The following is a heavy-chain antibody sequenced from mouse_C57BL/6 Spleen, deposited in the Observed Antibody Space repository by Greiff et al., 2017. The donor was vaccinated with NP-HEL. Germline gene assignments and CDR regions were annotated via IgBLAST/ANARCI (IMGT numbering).Heavy chain of an antibody. V-gene: IGHV1-47*01. D-gene: IGHD2-3*01. CDR2: FHPYNDDT. J-gene: IGHJ2*01. Sequence: VQVVESGAELVKPGASVKMSCKASGYTFTTYPIEWMKQNHGKSLEWIGNFHPYNDDTKYNEKFKGKATLTVEKSSSTVYLELSRLTSDDSAVYYCARRGDGYYSSFDYWGQGTTLTVSS. CDR1: GYTFTTYP. CDR3: ARRGDGYYSSFDY.